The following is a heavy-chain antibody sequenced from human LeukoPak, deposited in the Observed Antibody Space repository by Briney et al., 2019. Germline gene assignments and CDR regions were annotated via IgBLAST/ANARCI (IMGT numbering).Heavy chain of an antibody. J-gene: IGHJ5*02. CDR3: ARRQWAAAGPFDP. V-gene: IGHV3-21*01. CDR1: GFTFSSYS. CDR2: ISSSSSYI. D-gene: IGHD6-13*01. Sequence: GGSLRLSCAASGFTFSSYSMTWVRQAPGKGLEWVSSISSSSSYIYYADSVKGRFTISRDNAKNSLYLQMNSLRAEDTAVYYCARRQWAAAGPFDPWGQGTLVTVSS.